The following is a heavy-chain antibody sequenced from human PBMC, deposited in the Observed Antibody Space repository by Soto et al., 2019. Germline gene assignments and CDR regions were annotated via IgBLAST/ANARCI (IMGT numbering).Heavy chain of an antibody. D-gene: IGHD3-10*01. Sequence: GGSLRLSCAASGFTFSNAWMNWVRQAPGKGLEWVGRIKSKTDGGTTDYAAPVKGRFTISRDDSKNTLYLQMNSLKTEDTAVYYCTTDPSMVRGVTLYYYYYGMDVWGQGTTVTVSS. V-gene: IGHV3-15*07. J-gene: IGHJ6*02. CDR2: IKSKTDGGTT. CDR1: GFTFSNAW. CDR3: TTDPSMVRGVTLYYYYYGMDV.